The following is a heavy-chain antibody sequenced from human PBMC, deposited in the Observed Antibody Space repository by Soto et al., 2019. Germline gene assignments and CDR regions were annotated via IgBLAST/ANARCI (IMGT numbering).Heavy chain of an antibody. D-gene: IGHD3-3*01. CDR1: GYFFSSQW. CDR3: ARAFRSNYYAF. CDR2: IHPGDSDT. J-gene: IGHJ4*02. V-gene: IGHV5-51*01. Sequence: GESLKISCKGSGYFFSSQWIAWVRLMPGKGLEWMGIIHPGDSDTRYSPSFQGQVTISADKSNSTAYLQWSSLEASDTAVYYCARAFRSNYYAFWGQGTLVTVSS.